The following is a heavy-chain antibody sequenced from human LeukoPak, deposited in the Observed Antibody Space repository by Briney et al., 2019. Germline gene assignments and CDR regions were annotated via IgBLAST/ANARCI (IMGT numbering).Heavy chain of an antibody. CDR2: IYYSGST. CDR1: GGSISSSTYF. D-gene: IGHD3-10*01. V-gene: IGHV4-39*01. Sequence: SETLSLTCTVSGGSISSSTYFWGWIRQPPGKGLEWIGSIYYSGSTYCNPSLRSRVTISVDTSKNQFSLKLSSVTAADTAVYYCARGSYGDRRTELDYWGQGTLVTVSS. CDR3: ARGSYGDRRTELDY. J-gene: IGHJ4*02.